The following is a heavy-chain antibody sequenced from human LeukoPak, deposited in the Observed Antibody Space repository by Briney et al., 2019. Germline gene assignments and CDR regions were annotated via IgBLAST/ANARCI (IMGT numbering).Heavy chain of an antibody. D-gene: IGHD4-23*01. Sequence: ASVKVSCKASGYTFSSYAISWVRQAPGQGLEWMGGIIPIFGTANYAQKFQGRVTITADESTSTAYMELNSLRAEDTAVYYCARDLVVTEFDYWGQGTLVTVSS. J-gene: IGHJ4*02. CDR1: GYTFSSYA. V-gene: IGHV1-69*13. CDR3: ARDLVVTEFDY. CDR2: IIPIFGTA.